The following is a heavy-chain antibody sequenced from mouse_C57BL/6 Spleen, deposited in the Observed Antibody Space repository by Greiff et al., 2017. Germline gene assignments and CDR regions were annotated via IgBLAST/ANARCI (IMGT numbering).Heavy chain of an antibody. D-gene: IGHD2-4*01. V-gene: IGHV5-17*01. J-gene: IGHJ4*01. CDR3: ARDPYDYDEDYYAMDY. Sequence: EVKLQESGGGLVKPGGSLKLSCAASGFTFSDYGMHWVRQAPEKGLEWVAYISSGSSTIYYADTVKGRFTISRDNAKNTLFLQMTSLRSEDTAMYYCARDPYDYDEDYYAMDYGGQGTSVTVSS. CDR1: GFTFSDYG. CDR2: ISSGSSTI.